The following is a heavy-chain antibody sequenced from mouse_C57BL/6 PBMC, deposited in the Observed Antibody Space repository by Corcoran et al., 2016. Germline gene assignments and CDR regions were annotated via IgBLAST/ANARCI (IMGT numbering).Heavy chain of an antibody. CDR1: GYSITSGYY. D-gene: IGHD2-5*01. V-gene: IGHV3-6*01. CDR3: ARNSNYFYAMDY. Sequence: DVQLQESGPGLVKPSQSLSLTCSVTGYSITSGYYWNWIRQFPGNKLEWMGYISYDGSNNYNPSLKNRISITRDTSKNQFFLKLNSVTTEDTATYYCARNSNYFYAMDYWGQGTSVTVSS. CDR2: ISYDGSN. J-gene: IGHJ4*01.